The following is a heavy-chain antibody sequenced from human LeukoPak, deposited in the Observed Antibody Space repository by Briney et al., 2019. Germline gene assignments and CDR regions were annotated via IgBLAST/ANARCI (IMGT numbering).Heavy chain of an antibody. CDR2: IYHSGST. J-gene: IGHJ5*02. Sequence: PSETLSLTCTVSGYSISSGYYWGWIRQPPGKGLEWIGSIYHSGSTYYNPSLKSRVSMSVDTSKKQFSLKLRSMTAVDTAVYYCARKQGAGATVWFDPWGQGTLVTVSS. CDR3: ARKQGAGATVWFDP. D-gene: IGHD1-26*01. V-gene: IGHV4-38-2*02. CDR1: GYSISSGYY.